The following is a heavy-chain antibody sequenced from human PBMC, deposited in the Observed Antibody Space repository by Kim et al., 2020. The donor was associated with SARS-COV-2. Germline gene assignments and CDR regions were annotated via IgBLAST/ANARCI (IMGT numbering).Heavy chain of an antibody. Sequence: GGSLRLSCAASGFTFSSCAMSWVRQAPGKGLEWVSAISDSGGSTYYAGSVKGRFTISRDNWKNTLYLQMNSLRAEDTALYYCATETGDSWAATALDYWG. CDR1: GFTFSSCA. CDR2: ISDSGGST. J-gene: IGHJ4*01. CDR3: ATETGDSWAATALDY. V-gene: IGHV3-23*01. D-gene: IGHD6-13*01.